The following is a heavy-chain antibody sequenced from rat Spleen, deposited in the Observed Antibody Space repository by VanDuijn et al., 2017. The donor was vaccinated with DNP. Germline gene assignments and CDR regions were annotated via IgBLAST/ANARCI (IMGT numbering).Heavy chain of an antibody. CDR2: ISPTGDRS. J-gene: IGHJ3*01. CDR1: GFTFSTYG. CDR3: TRDVRGFAY. Sequence: EVQLVESGGGLVQPGRSLKLSCTASGFTFSTYGIHWIRQGPTKGLEWVASISPTGDRSYYRDSVKGRFTISRDNAKSTLYLQMNSLRSEDTATYYCTRDVRGFAYWGQGTLVTVSS. V-gene: IGHV5-19*01.